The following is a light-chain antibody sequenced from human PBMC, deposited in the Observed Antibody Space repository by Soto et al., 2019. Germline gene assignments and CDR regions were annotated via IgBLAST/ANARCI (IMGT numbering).Light chain of an antibody. Sequence: EIVLTQSPATLSLSPGERATLSCRASQSVSSYLAWYQQKPGQAPRLLIYDASNRATGIPARFSGSGSGTTFTLTISSREPEDFVAYYCQQRINWPPLTFGQGTRLEIK. CDR2: DAS. CDR3: QQRINWPPLT. CDR1: QSVSSY. V-gene: IGKV3-11*01. J-gene: IGKJ5*01.